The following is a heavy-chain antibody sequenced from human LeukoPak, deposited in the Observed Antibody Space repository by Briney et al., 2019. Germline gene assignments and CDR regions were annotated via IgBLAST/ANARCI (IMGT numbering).Heavy chain of an antibody. CDR1: GGSFSGYY. Sequence: SETLSLTCAVYGGSFSGYYWSWIRQPPGKGLEWIGEINHSGSTNYNPSLKSRVTISVDTSKNQFSLKLSSVTAADTAVYYSARDYYDSSGHLAHDAFDIWGQGTMVTVSS. V-gene: IGHV4-34*01. CDR2: INHSGST. J-gene: IGHJ3*02. CDR3: ARDYYDSSGHLAHDAFDI. D-gene: IGHD3-22*01.